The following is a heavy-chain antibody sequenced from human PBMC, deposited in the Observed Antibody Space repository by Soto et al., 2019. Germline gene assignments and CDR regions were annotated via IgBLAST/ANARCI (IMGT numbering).Heavy chain of an antibody. CDR3: ARDAGYCNSVSCYPYNMDV. CDR2: IYYSGNT. J-gene: IGHJ6*02. CDR1: GESISSGDHY. D-gene: IGHD2-15*01. V-gene: IGHV4-30-4*01. Sequence: SETLSLTCTVSGESISSGDHYWSWVRQSPGEGLEWIGFIYYSGNTYHNPSLKSRVSMSVDTSNNQFSLKLNSVTAADTAVYYCARDAGYCNSVSCYPYNMDVWGQGTTVTVSS.